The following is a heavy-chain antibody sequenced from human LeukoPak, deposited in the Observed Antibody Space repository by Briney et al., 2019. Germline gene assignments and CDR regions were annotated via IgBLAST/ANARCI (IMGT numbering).Heavy chain of an antibody. CDR3: ARVPGPNWFDP. CDR2: INHSGST. Sequence: PSETLSLTCIVSGGSISSSSYYWGWIRQPPGKGLEWIGEINHSGSTNYNPSLKSRVTISVDTSKNQFSLRLNSVTAADTAVYFCARVPGPNWFDPWGQGTLVTVSS. V-gene: IGHV4-39*07. J-gene: IGHJ5*02. CDR1: GGSISSSSYY.